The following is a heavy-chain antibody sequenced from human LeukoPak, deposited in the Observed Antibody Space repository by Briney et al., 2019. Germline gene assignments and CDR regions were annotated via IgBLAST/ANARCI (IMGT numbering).Heavy chain of an antibody. D-gene: IGHD3-10*01. CDR3: ARRPAGSDYFDY. CDR2: IYSGGST. CDR1: GITVSSNY. V-gene: IGHV3-53*01. Sequence: GGSLRLSCAGSGITVSSNYMSWVRQAPGKGLEWVSVIYSGGSTYYADSVKGRFTSSRDNSKNTLYLQMNSLRAEDTAVYYCARRPAGSDYFDYWGQGTLVTVSS. J-gene: IGHJ4*02.